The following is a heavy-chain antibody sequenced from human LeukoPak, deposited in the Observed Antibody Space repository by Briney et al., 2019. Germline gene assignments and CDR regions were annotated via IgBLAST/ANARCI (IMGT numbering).Heavy chain of an antibody. CDR3: ATGRAADTAIPDFDY. J-gene: IGHJ4*02. V-gene: IGHV3-30*03. CDR1: GFTFSTYG. CDR2: ISKDGSEI. D-gene: IGHD5-18*01. Sequence: PGGSLRLSCAASGFTFSTYGMHWVRQAPGKGLEWVAFISKDGSEIFYADSVKGRFTISRDNSKNTLYLQMNSLRAEDTAVYYCATGRAADTAIPDFDYWGQGTLVTVSS.